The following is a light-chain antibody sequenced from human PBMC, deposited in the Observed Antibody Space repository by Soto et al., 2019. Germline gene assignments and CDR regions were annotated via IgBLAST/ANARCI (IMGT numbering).Light chain of an antibody. CDR2: AAS. J-gene: IGKJ1*01. Sequence: RVTDSLSALSAYKGDRATLTCRASQSISNYLVWYQQKPGKAPKRLIYAASTLQSGVPSRFSGSGSGTEFTLTISSLQPEDFATYYCPQYDSHSWTSGQGTKA. CDR3: PQYDSHSWT. CDR1: QSISNY. V-gene: IGKV1-17*01.